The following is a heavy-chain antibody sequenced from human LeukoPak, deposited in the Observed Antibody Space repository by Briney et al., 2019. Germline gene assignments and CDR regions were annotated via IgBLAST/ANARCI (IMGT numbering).Heavy chain of an antibody. J-gene: IGHJ5*02. Sequence: PGGSLRLSCAASGFTFRRYGMTWVRQAPGKGLEWVSAISDSGGDITSYADSYKGRFTISRDNSKNTLYLQMNSLRAEDTAIYYCAPRGVEAAWGQGALVTVSS. CDR1: GFTFRRYG. D-gene: IGHD3-10*01. V-gene: IGHV3-23*01. CDR2: ISDSGGDIT. CDR3: APRGVEAA.